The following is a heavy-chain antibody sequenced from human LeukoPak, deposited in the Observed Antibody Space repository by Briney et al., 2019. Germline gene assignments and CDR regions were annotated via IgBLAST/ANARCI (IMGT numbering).Heavy chain of an antibody. V-gene: IGHV4-39*01. CDR2: IYYSGST. J-gene: IGHJ4*02. CDR3: AGRGVAARTFDY. Sequence: SETLSLTCTVSGGSISSSSYYWGWIRQPPGKGLEWIVSIYYSGSTYYNPSLKSRVTISVDTSKNQFSLKLSSVTAADTAVYYCAGRGVAARTFDYWGQGTLVTVSS. D-gene: IGHD6-6*01. CDR1: GGSISSSSYY.